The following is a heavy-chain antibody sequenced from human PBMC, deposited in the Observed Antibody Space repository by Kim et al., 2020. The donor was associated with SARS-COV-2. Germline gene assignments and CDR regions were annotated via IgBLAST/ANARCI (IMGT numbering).Heavy chain of an antibody. J-gene: IGHJ5*02. Sequence: SQKFQGRVTITRDTSASTAYMELSSLRSEDTAVYYCARAHSSGRLNWFDPWGQGTLVTVSS. V-gene: IGHV1-3*01. CDR3: ARAHSSGRLNWFDP. D-gene: IGHD6-19*01.